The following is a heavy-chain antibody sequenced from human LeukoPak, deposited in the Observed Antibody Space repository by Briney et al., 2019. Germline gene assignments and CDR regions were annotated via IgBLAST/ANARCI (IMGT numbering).Heavy chain of an antibody. V-gene: IGHV3-23*01. Sequence: GESLKISCAASGFIFNSYAMAWVRQAPEKGLEWVSSIIDSGISTYYADSVKGRFTISRDNSKNTLYLQMNSLRAEDTAVYYCAKGSRGNYDYWGQGTLVTVSS. CDR3: AKGSRGNYDY. CDR1: GFIFNSYA. CDR2: IIDSGIST. J-gene: IGHJ4*02. D-gene: IGHD1-26*01.